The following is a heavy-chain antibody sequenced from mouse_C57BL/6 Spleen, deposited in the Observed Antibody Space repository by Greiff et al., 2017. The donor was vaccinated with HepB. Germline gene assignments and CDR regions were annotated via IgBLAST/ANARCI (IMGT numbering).Heavy chain of an antibody. D-gene: IGHD1-1*01. V-gene: IGHV1-50*01. CDR2: IDPSDSYT. Sequence: QVQLQQPGAELVKPGASVKLSCKASGYTFTSYWMQWVKQRPGQGLEWIGEIDPSDSYTNYNQKFKGKATLTVDTSSSTAYMQLSSLTSEDSAVYYGARGGVSRAYWYFDVWGTGTTVTVSS. CDR3: ARGGVSRAYWYFDV. CDR1: GYTFTSYW. J-gene: IGHJ1*03.